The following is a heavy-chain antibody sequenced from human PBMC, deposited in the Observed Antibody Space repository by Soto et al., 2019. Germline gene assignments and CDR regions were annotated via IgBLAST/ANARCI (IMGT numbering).Heavy chain of an antibody. CDR1: GFTLSSYN. J-gene: IGHJ6*02. D-gene: IGHD6-13*01. V-gene: IGHV3-48*02. CDR2: ISGSSDTI. Sequence: GGSLRLSCAASGFTLSSYNMNWVRQAPGKGLEWVSYISGSSDTIYYADSVKGRFTISRDNAKNSLYLQMDSLRDEDTAVYYCARDHGGSTWFVGIYYYFGVDIWGQGTTVTVSS. CDR3: ARDHGGSTWFVGIYYYFGVDI.